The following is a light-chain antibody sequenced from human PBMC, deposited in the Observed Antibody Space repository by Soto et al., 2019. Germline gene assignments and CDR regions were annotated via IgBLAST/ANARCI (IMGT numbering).Light chain of an antibody. CDR3: CSYASNSNWV. Sequence: QSVLTQPASASGSPGQALTISCTGSSSDVGNYNLVSWYQQHPGKAPKLIISEVSKRPSGISNRFSGSKSGSTASLTISGLLAEDEADYYCCSYASNSNWVFGGGTKLTVL. J-gene: IGLJ3*02. V-gene: IGLV2-23*02. CDR1: SSDVGNYNL. CDR2: EVS.